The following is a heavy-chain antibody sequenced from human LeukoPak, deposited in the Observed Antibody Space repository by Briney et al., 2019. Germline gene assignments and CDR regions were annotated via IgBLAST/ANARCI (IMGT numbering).Heavy chain of an antibody. CDR2: ISGSGAST. CDR1: GFTFSSYG. D-gene: IGHD6-6*01. J-gene: IGHJ2*01. V-gene: IGHV3-23*01. Sequence: GGSLRLSCAASGFTFSSYGMSWVRQAPGKGLEWVSDISGSGASTYHADSVKGRFTISRDNSRNTVYLQMNSLRAEDTAVYYCAKKTSIAARPGYFDLWGRGTLVTVSS. CDR3: AKKTSIAARPGYFDL.